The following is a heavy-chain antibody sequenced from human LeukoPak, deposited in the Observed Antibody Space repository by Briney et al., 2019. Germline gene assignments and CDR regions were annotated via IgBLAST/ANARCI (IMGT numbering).Heavy chain of an antibody. J-gene: IGHJ5*02. V-gene: IGHV3-23*01. CDR2: ISGSGGST. Sequence: PGGSLRLSCAASGFTVSSNYMSWVRQAPGKGLEWVSAISGSGGSTYYADSVKGRFTISRDNSKNTLYLQMNSLRAEDTAVYYCAKAEDYGDYPNWFDPWGQGTLVTVSS. CDR3: AKAEDYGDYPNWFDP. D-gene: IGHD4-17*01. CDR1: GFTVSSNY.